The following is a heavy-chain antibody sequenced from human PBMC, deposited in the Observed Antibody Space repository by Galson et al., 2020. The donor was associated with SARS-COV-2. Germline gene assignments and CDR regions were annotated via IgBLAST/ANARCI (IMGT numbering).Heavy chain of an antibody. CDR2: IKQDGSEK. D-gene: IGHD2-15*01. CDR3: ARDQTPNYYYGMDV. CDR1: GFTFSRYW. Sequence: GGSLRLSCAASGFTFSRYWMSWVRQAPGKGLEWVANIKQDGSEKYSVDSVKGRFTISRDNAKNSLYLQMNSLRVDDTAVYYCARDQTPNYYYGMDVWGQGTTVTVSS. V-gene: IGHV3-7*04. J-gene: IGHJ6*02.